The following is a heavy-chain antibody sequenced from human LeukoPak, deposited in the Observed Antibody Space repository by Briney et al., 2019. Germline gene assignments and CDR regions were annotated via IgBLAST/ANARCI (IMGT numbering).Heavy chain of an antibody. CDR2: ISGSGGST. J-gene: IGHJ4*02. CDR3: AKGTRGSGYIFDY. CDR1: GFTFSTFA. V-gene: IGHV3-23*01. D-gene: IGHD3-3*01. Sequence: PGGSLRLSCAASGFTFSTFAMSWVRQAPGKGLEWVSAISGSGGSTYYADSVKGRFTISRDNSKNTLYLQMNSLRAEDTAVYYCAKGTRGSGYIFDYWGQGTLVTVSS.